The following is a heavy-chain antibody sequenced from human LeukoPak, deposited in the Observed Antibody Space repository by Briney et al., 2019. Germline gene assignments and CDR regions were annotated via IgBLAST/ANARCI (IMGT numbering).Heavy chain of an antibody. V-gene: IGHV1-18*01. J-gene: IGHJ5*01. CDR3: ARDPSNTSGNNAWFDY. CDR1: GYTFNRHG. D-gene: IGHD2-15*01. CDR2: ISCYNGDT. Sequence: ATVKVSCKASGYTFNRHGISWVRQAPGQGPEWMGWISCYNGDTHYAQNYQGRLTMTTDTSTSTAYMELRSLRSDDTAVYYCARDPSNTSGNNAWFDYWGQGTPVTVSS.